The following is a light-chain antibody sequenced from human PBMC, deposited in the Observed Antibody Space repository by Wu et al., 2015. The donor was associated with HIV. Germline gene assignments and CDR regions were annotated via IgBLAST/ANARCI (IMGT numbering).Light chain of an antibody. Sequence: EIVLTRSPATMSLSPGERAILSCRASQSVSAYLAWYQQHPGQAPRLLIYDASKRATGVPARFSGSGSGTDFTLTISSLEPEDFAVYYCQQHTSWAPPLTFGGGTKVEIK. CDR3: QQHTSWAPPLT. J-gene: IGKJ4*01. CDR2: DAS. V-gene: IGKV3-11*01. CDR1: QSVSAY.